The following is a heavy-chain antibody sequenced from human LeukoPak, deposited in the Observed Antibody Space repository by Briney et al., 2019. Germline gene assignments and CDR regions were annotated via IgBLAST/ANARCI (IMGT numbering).Heavy chain of an antibody. Sequence: SVKVSCKASGGTFSSYAISWVRQAPEQGLEWMGGIIPIFGTANYAQKFQGRVTITADESTSTAYMELSSLRSEDTAVYYCARDSVPRGDAFDIWGQGTMVTVSS. CDR1: GGTFSSYA. D-gene: IGHD1-1*01. V-gene: IGHV1-69*13. CDR3: ARDSVPRGDAFDI. J-gene: IGHJ3*02. CDR2: IIPIFGTA.